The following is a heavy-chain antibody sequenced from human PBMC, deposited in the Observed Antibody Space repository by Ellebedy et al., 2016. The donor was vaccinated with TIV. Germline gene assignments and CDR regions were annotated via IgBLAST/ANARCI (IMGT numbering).Heavy chain of an antibody. CDR3: VKGGYREIYYHSTAYDR. Sequence: PGGSLRLSCAASGFTFSTYWMHWVRQAPGKGLMWVSRINTDGSSTGYADSVKGRFTISRDIPKNTANLQMDSLSAEDTAVYYCVKGGYREIYYHSTAYDRWGQGTLVTVSS. J-gene: IGHJ5*02. V-gene: IGHV3-74*01. CDR2: INTDGSST. CDR1: GFTFSTYW. D-gene: IGHD3-22*01.